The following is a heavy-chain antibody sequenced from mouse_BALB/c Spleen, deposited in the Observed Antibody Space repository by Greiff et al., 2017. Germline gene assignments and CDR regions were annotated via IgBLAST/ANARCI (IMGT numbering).Heavy chain of an antibody. V-gene: IGHV1-9*01. D-gene: IGHD2-4*01. CDR2: ILPGSGST. CDR3: AGRGDYDGYFDY. J-gene: IGHJ2*01. CDR1: GYTFSSYW. Sequence: QVQLQQSGAELMKPGASVKISCKATGYTFSSYWIEWVKQRPGHGLEWIGEILPGSGSTNYNEKFKGKATFTADTSSNTAYMQLSSLTSDDSAVYFCAGRGDYDGYFDYWGQGTTLTVSS.